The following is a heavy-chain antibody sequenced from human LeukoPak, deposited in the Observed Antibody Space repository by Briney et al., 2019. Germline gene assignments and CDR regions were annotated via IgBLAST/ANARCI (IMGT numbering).Heavy chain of an antibody. CDR3: ARLRDGKYFDY. CDR1: GFTVSSNY. V-gene: IGHV3-53*01. CDR2: IYSGGST. J-gene: IGHJ4*02. Sequence: GGSLRLSCAASGFTVSSNYMSWVRQAAGKGLEWVSLIYSGGSTYYADSVKGRFTISRDNSKNTLYLQMNSLRAGDTAVYYCARLRDGKYFDYWGQGTLVTVSS.